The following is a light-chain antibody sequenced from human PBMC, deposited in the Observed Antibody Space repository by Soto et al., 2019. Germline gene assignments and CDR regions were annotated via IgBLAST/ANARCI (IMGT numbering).Light chain of an antibody. V-gene: IGLV2-14*02. CDR2: EVT. CDR1: SSDIGSYKL. J-gene: IGLJ2*01. CDR3: CSYTVTNSLV. Sequence: QSALTQPASVSGSPGQSITISCTGTSSDIGSYKLVSWYQQHPGKAPKLIIYEVTYRPSGVSNRFSGSKSGNSASLTISGLQAEDEAVYYCCSYTVTNSLVFGGGTKLTVL.